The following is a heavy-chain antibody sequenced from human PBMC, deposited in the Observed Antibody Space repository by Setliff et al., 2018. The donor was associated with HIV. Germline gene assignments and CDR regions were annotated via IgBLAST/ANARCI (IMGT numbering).Heavy chain of an antibody. J-gene: IGHJ4*02. D-gene: IGHD6-6*01. CDR1: GFTFSRYW. V-gene: IGHV3-30*03. CDR2: ISYDGSDR. Sequence: LRLSCAASGFTFSRYWMSWVRQAPGKGLEWVAFISYDGSDRYYGDSVRGRFTISRDKSKNTLYLQMNSLRVDDTAVYYCARVWAMQQVVPGYWGQGALVTVSS. CDR3: ARVWAMQQVVPGY.